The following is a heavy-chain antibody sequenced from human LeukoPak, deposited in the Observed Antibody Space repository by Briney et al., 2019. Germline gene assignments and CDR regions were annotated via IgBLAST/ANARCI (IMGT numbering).Heavy chain of an antibody. Sequence: GESLQISCQGSGYTFTNYWIGWVRQMPGKDLEWMGIIYPGDSDSRYSPSFQDQVTMSVDKSISTAYLQWSSLKASDTAMYYCARGPYGYTSAATLGSYNWFDPWGQGSLVTVSS. J-gene: IGHJ5*02. CDR1: GYTFTNYW. CDR2: IYPGDSDS. CDR3: ARGPYGYTSAATLGSYNWFDP. D-gene: IGHD2-2*02. V-gene: IGHV5-51*01.